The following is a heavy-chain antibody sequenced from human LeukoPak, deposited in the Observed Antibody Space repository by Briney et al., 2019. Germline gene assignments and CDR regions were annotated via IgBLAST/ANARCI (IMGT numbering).Heavy chain of an antibody. J-gene: IGHJ4*02. Sequence: ASVKVSCKASGYTFTSYGISWVRQAPGQGLEWMGWISAYNGNTNYAQKLQGRVTMTTDTSTSIAYMELRSLRSDDTAVYYCARSKDGQWLAAYDYWGQGTLVTVSS. V-gene: IGHV1-18*01. CDR2: ISAYNGNT. CDR1: GYTFTSYG. CDR3: ARSKDGQWLAAYDY. D-gene: IGHD6-19*01.